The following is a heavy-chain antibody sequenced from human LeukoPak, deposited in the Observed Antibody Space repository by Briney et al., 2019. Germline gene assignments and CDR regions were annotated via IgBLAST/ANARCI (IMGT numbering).Heavy chain of an antibody. CDR2: IYYSGST. D-gene: IGHD6-13*01. CDR1: GGSISSGDYY. Sequence: SETLSLTCTVSGGSISSGDYYWSWIRQPPGKGLEWIGYIYYSGSTYYNPSLKSRVTISVDTSKNQFSLKLSSVTAADTAVYYCARDGAAAGILPSDYWGQGTLVTVSS. CDR3: ARDGAAAGILPSDY. J-gene: IGHJ4*02. V-gene: IGHV4-30-4*01.